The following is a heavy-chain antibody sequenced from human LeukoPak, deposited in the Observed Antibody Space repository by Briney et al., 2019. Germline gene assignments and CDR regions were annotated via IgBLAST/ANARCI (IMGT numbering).Heavy chain of an antibody. CDR3: ARDLPEYIVGASRGWFDP. D-gene: IGHD1-26*01. J-gene: IGHJ5*02. Sequence: SETLSLTCTVSGGSISSYYWSWIRQPPGKGLEWIGYIYYSGSTNYNPSLKSRVTISVDTSKNQFSLKLSSVTAADTAVYYCARDLPEYIVGASRGWFDPWGQGTLVTVSS. V-gene: IGHV4-59*01. CDR2: IYYSGST. CDR1: GGSISSYY.